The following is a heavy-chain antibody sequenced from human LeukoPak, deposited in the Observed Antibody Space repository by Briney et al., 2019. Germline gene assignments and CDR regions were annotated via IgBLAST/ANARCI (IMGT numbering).Heavy chain of an antibody. CDR3: AREGGGYSYGPYFDY. CDR1: GFTFSSYS. V-gene: IGHV3-48*04. J-gene: IGHJ4*02. D-gene: IGHD5-18*01. CDR2: ISSSSSTI. Sequence: SGGSLRLSCAASGFTFSSYSMNWVRQAPGKGLEWVSYISSSSSTIYYADSVKGRFTISRDNAKNSLYLQMNSLRAEDTAVYYCAREGGGYSYGPYFDYWGQGTLVTVSS.